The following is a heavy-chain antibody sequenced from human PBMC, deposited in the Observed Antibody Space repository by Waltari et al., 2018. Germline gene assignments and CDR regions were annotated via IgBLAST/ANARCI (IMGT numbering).Heavy chain of an antibody. CDR2: IKQDGSEK. CDR3: ATGRGAGF. CDR1: GFSINSLW. V-gene: IGHV3-7*03. D-gene: IGHD1-1*01. Sequence: EVQLVESGGGLVQPGGSLRLSWAASGFSINSLWMTWVRQAPGKGLEWVANIKQDGSEKYYVDSVKGRFTISRDNAKNSLFLQMDSLRAEDTALYYCATGRGAGFWGQGTPVTVSS. J-gene: IGHJ4*02.